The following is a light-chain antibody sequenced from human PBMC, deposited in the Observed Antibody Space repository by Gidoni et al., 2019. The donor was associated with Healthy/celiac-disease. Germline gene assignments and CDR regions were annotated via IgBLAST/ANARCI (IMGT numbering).Light chain of an antibody. CDR3: QQRSNWLPLT. CDR2: DAS. V-gene: IGKV3-11*01. Sequence: EIVLTQSPATLSLSPGERATLSCRASQSVSSYLAWYQQKPGQAPRLLIYDASNRATGIPARFSGSGSGTDFTLTISRLEPEDFAFYYCQQRSNWLPLTFGGGTKVEIK. CDR1: QSVSSY. J-gene: IGKJ4*01.